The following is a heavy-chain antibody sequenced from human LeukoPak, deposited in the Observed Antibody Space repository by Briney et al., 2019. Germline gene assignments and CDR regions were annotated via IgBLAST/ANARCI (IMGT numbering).Heavy chain of an antibody. CDR1: GGSISSSSYY. CDR3: ARDLRDGYPDY. J-gene: IGHJ4*02. CDR2: IYYSGST. Sequence: SETLSLTCTVSGGSISSSSYYWGWIRQPPGKGLEWIGSIYYSGSTYYNPSLKSRVTMSVDTSKNQFSLKLSSVTAADTAVYYCARDLRDGYPDYWGQGTLVTVSS. V-gene: IGHV4-39*07. D-gene: IGHD5-24*01.